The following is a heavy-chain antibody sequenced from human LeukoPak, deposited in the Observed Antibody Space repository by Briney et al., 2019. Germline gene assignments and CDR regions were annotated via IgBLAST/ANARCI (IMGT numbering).Heavy chain of an antibody. CDR1: GYDFSDLY. CDR3: ATASVTRMRDP. Sequence: ASVKVSCKSSGYDFSDLYFHWGRHPPGQGLGWMGWIKPYSGASIYAQKFQGRVTMETSSSTVYMQLSRLRYDDTAVYYCATASVTRMRDPWGQGTLVTVSS. J-gene: IGHJ5*02. V-gene: IGHV1-2*02. CDR2: IKPYSGAS.